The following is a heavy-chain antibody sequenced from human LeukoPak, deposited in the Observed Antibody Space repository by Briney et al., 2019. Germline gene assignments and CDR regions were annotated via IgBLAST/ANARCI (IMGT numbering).Heavy chain of an antibody. CDR2: INHSGIT. J-gene: IGHJ4*02. CDR3: ARRGHFGDCRL. CDR1: GGSFSGYY. Sequence: SETLSLTCAVYGGSFSGYYWSWIRQPPGKGLEWIGEINHSGITNYNPSLKSRVTISLDTSKNQFSLKLSSVTAADTAVYYCARRGHFGDCRLWGEGSLVSVSS. D-gene: IGHD2-21*02. V-gene: IGHV4-34*01.